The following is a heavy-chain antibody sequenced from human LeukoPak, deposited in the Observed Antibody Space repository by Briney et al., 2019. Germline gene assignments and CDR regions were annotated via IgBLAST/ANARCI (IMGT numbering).Heavy chain of an antibody. CDR1: GGSISNYY. V-gene: IGHV4-59*01. J-gene: IGHJ6*04. Sequence: SETLSLTCTVSGGSISNYYWSWIRQPPGKELEWIGYIYYSGSTNYNPSLKSRVTISVDTSKNQFSLKLSSVTAADTAVYYCARAVRVGYYGSGSYLGVWGKGTTVTISS. CDR3: ARAVRVGYYGSGSYLGV. D-gene: IGHD3-10*01. CDR2: IYYSGST.